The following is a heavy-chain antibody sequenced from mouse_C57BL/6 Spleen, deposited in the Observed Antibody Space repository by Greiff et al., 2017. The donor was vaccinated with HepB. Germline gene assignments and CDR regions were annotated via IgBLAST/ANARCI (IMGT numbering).Heavy chain of an antibody. J-gene: IGHJ1*03. Sequence: QVQLQQPGAELVMPGASVKLSCKASGYTFTSYWMHWVKQRPGQGLEWIGEIDPSDSYTNYNQKFKGKSTLTVDKSSSTAYMQLSSLTSEDSAVYYCARYLISYWYFDVWGTGTTVTVSS. CDR1: GYTFTSYW. CDR2: IDPSDSYT. CDR3: ARYLISYWYFDV. V-gene: IGHV1-69*01.